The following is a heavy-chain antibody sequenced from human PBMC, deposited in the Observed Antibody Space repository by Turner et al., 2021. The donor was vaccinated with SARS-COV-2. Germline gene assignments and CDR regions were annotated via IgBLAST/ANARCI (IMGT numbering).Heavy chain of an antibody. J-gene: IGHJ4*02. Sequence: EVQLVESGGGLVQPGGSLRLSCAASGFTFTNHWIVWVRQAPGEGLEWVAIISQDGSQKNYVDSLRGRFTISRDNAKQSLYLQMNSLRADDTAGYYCARDSGYYRFDFWGQGTLVTVSS. V-gene: IGHV3-7*03. CDR1: GFTFTNHW. CDR3: ARDSGYYRFDF. CDR2: ISQDGSQK. D-gene: IGHD3-22*01.